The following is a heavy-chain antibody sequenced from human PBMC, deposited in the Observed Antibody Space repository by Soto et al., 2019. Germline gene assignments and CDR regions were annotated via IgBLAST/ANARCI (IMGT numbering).Heavy chain of an antibody. J-gene: IGHJ6*02. V-gene: IGHV3-33*01. CDR3: ARAGSKEMATVGLDV. CDR1: GFTFSSYA. Sequence: QVQLVESGGGVVQPGRSLRLSCAASGFTFSSYAMHWVRQAPGKGLEWVAVIWSDGSKKYYADSVKGRFTISRDNSKNKLNRQMNSLRAEDTAVYYCARAGSKEMATVGLDVWGQGTTVTVSS. CDR2: IWSDGSKK. D-gene: IGHD4-4*01.